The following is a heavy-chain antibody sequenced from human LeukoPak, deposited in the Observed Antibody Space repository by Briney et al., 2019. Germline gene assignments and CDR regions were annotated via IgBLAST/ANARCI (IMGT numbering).Heavy chain of an antibody. D-gene: IGHD1-26*01. CDR3: ARDRNLYSGSFAS. V-gene: IGHV1-2*06. CDR1: GYTFSGDY. CDR2: INPSTGGT. J-gene: IGHJ4*02. Sequence: ASVKVSCKASGYTFSGDYVHWVRQAPGQGLEWMGRINPSTGGTNYAQKFQGRVTMTRATSVSTAYMELNRLTSDDTAVYFCARDRNLYSGSFASWGQGTLVTVSS.